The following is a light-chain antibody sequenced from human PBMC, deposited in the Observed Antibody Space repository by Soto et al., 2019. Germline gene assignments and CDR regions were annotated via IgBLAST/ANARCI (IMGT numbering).Light chain of an antibody. Sequence: DIQMTQSPSTLSGSVGDRSTSTCRASQTISSWLAWYQQKPGKAPKLLIYKESTLKSGVPARFSGSGSGTEFTLTVSSLQPDDFATYYCQQYNTYSTVGQGTRLDIK. CDR3: QQYNTYST. CDR1: QTISSW. J-gene: IGKJ5*01. CDR2: KES. V-gene: IGKV1-5*03.